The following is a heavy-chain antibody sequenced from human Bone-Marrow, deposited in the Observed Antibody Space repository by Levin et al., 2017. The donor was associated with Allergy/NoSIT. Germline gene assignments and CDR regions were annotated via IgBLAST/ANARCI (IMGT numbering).Heavy chain of an antibody. V-gene: IGHV3-48*04. CDR1: GFTFSSYS. CDR2: ISSSSSTI. CDR3: ARGRFLEWLLRDYYYYYGMDV. J-gene: IGHJ6*02. Sequence: GESLKISCAASGFTFSSYSMNWVRQAPGKGLEWVSYISSSSSTIYYADSVKGRFTISRDNAKNSLYLQMNSLRAEDTAVYYCARGRFLEWLLRDYYYYYGMDVWGQGTTVTVSS. D-gene: IGHD3-3*01.